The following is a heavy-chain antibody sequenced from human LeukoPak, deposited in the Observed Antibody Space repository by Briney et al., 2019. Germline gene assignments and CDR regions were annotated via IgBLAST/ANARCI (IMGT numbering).Heavy chain of an antibody. CDR2: INTNSGNP. V-gene: IGHV7-4-1*02. Sequence: GPSVKVSCKASGYTFSNYTINWVRQAPGQGLEWMGWINTNSGNPTYAQGFTGRFVFSVESSVSTTYLQISSLKAEDPAVHYCAKDVRRLGIASSGFDYWGQGSLVTVSS. CDR3: AKDVRRLGIASSGFDY. J-gene: IGHJ4*02. D-gene: IGHD6-13*01. CDR1: GYTFSNYT.